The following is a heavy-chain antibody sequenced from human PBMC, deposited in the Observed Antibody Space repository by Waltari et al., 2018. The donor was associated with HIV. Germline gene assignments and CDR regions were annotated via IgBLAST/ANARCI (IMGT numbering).Heavy chain of an antibody. CDR2: IKQDGSEK. CDR3: ARDRSYYYGLVV. V-gene: IGHV3-7*03. Sequence: EVQLVESGGDLVQPGGSVRLSCAASGFTFSDYWMSWVRQAPGKGLEWVANIKQDGSEKYYVDSVKGRFTISRDNAKNSLYLQMNSLTAEDTAVYYCARDRSYYYGLVVWGQGTTVIVSS. CDR1: GFTFSDYW. J-gene: IGHJ6*02.